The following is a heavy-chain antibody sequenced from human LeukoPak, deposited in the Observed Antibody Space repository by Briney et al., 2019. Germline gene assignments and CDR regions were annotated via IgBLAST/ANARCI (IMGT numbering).Heavy chain of an antibody. CDR2: IWYDGSNK. CDR1: GFTFSSYG. D-gene: IGHD3-10*01. Sequence: GGSLRLSCAASGFTFSSYGMHWVRQAPGKGLEWVAVIWYDGSNKYYADSVKGRFTISRDNSKNTLYLQMNSLRAEDTAVYYCARELSRVRGASGNWGQGTLVTVSS. CDR3: ARELSRVRGASGN. J-gene: IGHJ4*02. V-gene: IGHV3-33*01.